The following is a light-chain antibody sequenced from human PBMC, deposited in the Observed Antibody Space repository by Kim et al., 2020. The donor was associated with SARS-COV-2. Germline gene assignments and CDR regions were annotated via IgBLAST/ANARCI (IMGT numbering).Light chain of an antibody. J-gene: IGKJ2*02. CDR1: QTISRF. Sequence: DIQMTQSPSSLSASVGDRVTITCRTSQTISRFLSWYQQKPGRAPNLLISDASSLQNGAPSRFSGSGSGTVFTLTIRGLQPEDFATYFCQQSHTSPWTLGQGTKLEI. CDR3: QQSHTSPWT. V-gene: IGKV1-39*01. CDR2: DAS.